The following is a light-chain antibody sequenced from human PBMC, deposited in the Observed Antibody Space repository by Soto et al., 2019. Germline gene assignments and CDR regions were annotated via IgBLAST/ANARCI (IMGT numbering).Light chain of an antibody. CDR2: DVF. J-gene: IGKJ1*01. CDR1: QSIGNY. V-gene: IGKV3-11*01. Sequence: EIVLTHAPATLSLSPGERATLSCRASQSIGNYIAWYQQKPGQAPRLLVYDVFNRATGIPARFSGSGSGTDFTLTISSLEPEDFAVYYCLQRAAWPWTFGQGTKVEVK. CDR3: LQRAAWPWT.